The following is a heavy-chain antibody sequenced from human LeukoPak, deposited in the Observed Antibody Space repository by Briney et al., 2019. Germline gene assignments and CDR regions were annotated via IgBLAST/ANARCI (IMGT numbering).Heavy chain of an antibody. V-gene: IGHV4-59*01. CDR2: FYNSGSS. J-gene: IGHJ4*02. CDR3: TRGAGWLIDY. CDR1: GGSISGYY. Sequence: SETLSLTCTVSGGSISGYYRGWIRQPPGKGLEWIRYFYNSGSSTYNPSLKSRVTISVDTSKEQFSLKVNSVTAADTAVYCTRGAGWLIDYRGQGILVTVSS. D-gene: IGHD3-16*01.